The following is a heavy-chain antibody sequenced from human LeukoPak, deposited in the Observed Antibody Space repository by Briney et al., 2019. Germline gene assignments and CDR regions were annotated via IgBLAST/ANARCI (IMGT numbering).Heavy chain of an antibody. CDR1: GGSISSYY. CDR2: IYYSGST. V-gene: IGHV4-59*01. J-gene: IGHJ5*02. Sequence: SETLSLTCTVSGGSISSYYWSWIRQPPGKGLEWIGYIYYSGSTNYNPSLKSRVTISVDTSKNQFSLKLSSVTAADTAVYYCARRYSSGKQNWFDPWGQGTLVTVSS. D-gene: IGHD6-19*01. CDR3: ARRYSSGKQNWFDP.